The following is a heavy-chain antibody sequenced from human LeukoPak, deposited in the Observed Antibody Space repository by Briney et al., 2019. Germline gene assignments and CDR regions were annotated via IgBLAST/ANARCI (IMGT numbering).Heavy chain of an antibody. D-gene: IGHD2-2*01. Sequence: PGGSLRLSCAASGFTFNSYAMTWVRQAPGKGLEWVSAISSSGGDTEYADSVKGRFTISRDNSKNTLYLQMNSLRVEDTAVYYCARDAATSVGMPHYWGQGTVVTVSS. J-gene: IGHJ4*02. CDR3: ARDAATSVGMPHY. CDR1: GFTFNSYA. CDR2: ISSSGGDT. V-gene: IGHV3-23*01.